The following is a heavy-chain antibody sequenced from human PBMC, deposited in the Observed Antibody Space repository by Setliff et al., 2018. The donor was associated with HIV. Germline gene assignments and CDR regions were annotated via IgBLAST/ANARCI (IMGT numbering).Heavy chain of an antibody. CDR1: GGSISSYY. V-gene: IGHV4-59*08. CDR2: IYYSGNT. CDR3: ARFPSSTSFYYFDY. Sequence: PSETLSLTCTVSGGSISSYYWSWIRQPPGKGLEWIGYIYYSGNTNYNPSLKSRVTISVDTSKKQFSLKLSSVIAADTAVYYCARFPSSTSFYYFDYWGQGTLVTVSS. D-gene: IGHD2-2*01. J-gene: IGHJ4*02.